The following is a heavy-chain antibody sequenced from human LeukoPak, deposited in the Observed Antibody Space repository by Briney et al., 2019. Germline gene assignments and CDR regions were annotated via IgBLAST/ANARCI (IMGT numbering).Heavy chain of an antibody. CDR3: AKDADYDILTAPPDY. CDR1: GFTFSSYG. CDR2: ISYDGSNK. V-gene: IGHV3-30*18. Sequence: SGGSLRPSCAASGFTFSSYGMHWVRQAPGKGLEWVAVISYDGSNKYYADSVKGRFTISRDNSKNTLYLQMNSLRAEDTAVYYCAKDADYDILTAPPDYWGQGTLVTVSS. J-gene: IGHJ4*02. D-gene: IGHD3-9*01.